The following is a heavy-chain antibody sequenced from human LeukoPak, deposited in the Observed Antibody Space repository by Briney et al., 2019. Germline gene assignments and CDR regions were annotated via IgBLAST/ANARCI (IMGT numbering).Heavy chain of an antibody. CDR1: GYTFTSYG. CDR3: ARDSRTYYDFWSGYYGTDY. D-gene: IGHD3-3*01. J-gene: IGHJ4*02. V-gene: IGHV1-18*01. CDR2: ISAYNGNT. Sequence: ASVKVSCKASGYTFTSYGISWVRQAPGQGLEWMGWISAYNGNTNYAQKLQGRVTMTTDTSTSTAYMELRSLRSDDTAVYYCARDSRTYYDFWSGYYGTDYWGQGTLVTVSS.